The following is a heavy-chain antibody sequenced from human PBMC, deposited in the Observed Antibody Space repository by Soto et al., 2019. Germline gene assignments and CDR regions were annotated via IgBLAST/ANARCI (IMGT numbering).Heavy chain of an antibody. J-gene: IGHJ3*02. D-gene: IGHD3-22*01. CDR2: IQKDGSQK. V-gene: IGHV3-7*04. CDR3: ARGDYYDTSGPFSDAFDI. CDR1: GFTFSIYS. Sequence: PGGSLRLSCAASGFTFSIYSMNWVRQAPGKGLEWVANIQKDGSQKWYVDSVKGRFTISRDNAKKSLYLQMNSLRAEDTAVYYCARGDYYDTSGPFSDAFDIWGQGTMVTVSS.